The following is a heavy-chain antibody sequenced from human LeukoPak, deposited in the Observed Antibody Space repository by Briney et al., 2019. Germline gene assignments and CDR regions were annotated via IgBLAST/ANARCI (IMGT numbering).Heavy chain of an antibody. V-gene: IGHV4-61*02. CDR1: GGSISSGSYY. Sequence: PSETLSLTCTVSGGSISSGSYYWSWIRQPAGKGLEWIGRIYTSGSTNYNPSLKSRVTISVDTSKNQFSLKLSSVTAADTAVYFCASHLLDSSNWSFHGNWGQGTLVSVSS. J-gene: IGHJ4*02. D-gene: IGHD6-13*01. CDR3: ASHLLDSSNWSFHGN. CDR2: IYTSGST.